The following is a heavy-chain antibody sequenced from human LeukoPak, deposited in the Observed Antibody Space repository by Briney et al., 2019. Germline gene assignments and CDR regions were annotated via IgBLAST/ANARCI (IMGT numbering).Heavy chain of an antibody. Sequence: ASVTVSCKDSGYTFTDYYLHWVRQAPGQGLEWMGWMKPESGKTGTAQRFQGRVTLTRDTSTSTAYMEVTRLTSDDTAIYYCARDKNPTVFDYWGQGTLVTVSS. J-gene: IGHJ4*01. V-gene: IGHV1-2*02. CDR1: GYTFTDYY. CDR3: ARDKNPTVFDY. CDR2: MKPESGKT.